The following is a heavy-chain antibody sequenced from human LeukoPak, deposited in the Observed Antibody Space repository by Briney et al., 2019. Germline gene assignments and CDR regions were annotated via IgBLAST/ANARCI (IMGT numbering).Heavy chain of an antibody. J-gene: IGHJ6*03. CDR1: GFTVSSNY. CDR3: AKDVMHYGSGRPYYMDV. D-gene: IGHD3-10*01. CDR2: IYSGGST. V-gene: IGHV3-66*01. Sequence: GGSLRLSCAASGFTVSSNYMSWVRQAPGKGLEWVSVIYSGGSTYYADSVKGRFTISRDNSKNTLFLHMNSLRPEDTAVYYCAKDVMHYGSGRPYYMDVWGKGTTVTISS.